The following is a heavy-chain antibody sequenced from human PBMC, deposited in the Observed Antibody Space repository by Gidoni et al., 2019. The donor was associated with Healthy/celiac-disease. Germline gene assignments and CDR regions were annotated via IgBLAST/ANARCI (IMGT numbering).Heavy chain of an antibody. D-gene: IGHD4-17*01. CDR1: GGSFSGYY. V-gene: IGHV4-34*01. J-gene: IGHJ4*02. CDR3: ARDLSFYGGNSPGDY. CDR2: INHSGST. Sequence: QVQLQQWGAGLLKPSETLSLTCAVYGGSFSGYYWSWIRQPPGKGLEWIGEINHSGSTNYNPSLKSRVTISVDTSKNQFSLKLSSVTAADTAVYYCARDLSFYGGNSPGDYWGQGTLVTVSS.